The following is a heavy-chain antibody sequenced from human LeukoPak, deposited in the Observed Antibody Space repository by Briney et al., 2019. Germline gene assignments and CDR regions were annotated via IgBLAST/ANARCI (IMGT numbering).Heavy chain of an antibody. CDR3: ARVDYYGSSGLNAFDI. CDR1: GGSINSGGYS. J-gene: IGHJ3*02. V-gene: IGHV4-30-2*01. Sequence: SQTLSLTCTVSGGSINSGGYSWRWIRQPPGKGLEWIGYIYHSGSTYYNPSLKSRVTISVDSSKNQFSLKLSSVTAADTAVYYCARVDYYGSSGLNAFDIWGQGRMVTVSS. D-gene: IGHD3-22*01. CDR2: IYHSGST.